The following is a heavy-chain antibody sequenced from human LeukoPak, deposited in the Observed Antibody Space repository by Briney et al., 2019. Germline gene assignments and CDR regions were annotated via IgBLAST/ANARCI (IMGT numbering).Heavy chain of an antibody. CDR1: GYTFTVYY. V-gene: IGHV1-2*02. D-gene: IGHD2-21*01. CDR2: INTNSGVK. Sequence: SVNLSCKTSGYTFTVYYMHWVRHAPGQGLEWMGWINTNSGVKSSAQKFQGRVTMTRDTSITTVYMEVRWLTSDDTAIYYCARADRLDGAPYLIGPWGQGTLVTVSS. CDR3: ARADRLDGAPYLIGP. J-gene: IGHJ5*02.